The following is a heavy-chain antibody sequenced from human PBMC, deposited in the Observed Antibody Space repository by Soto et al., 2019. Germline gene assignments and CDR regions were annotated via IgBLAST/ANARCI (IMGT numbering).Heavy chain of an antibody. CDR3: ARGPMVRGVTDLDY. V-gene: IGHV4-59*01. Sequence: QVQLQESAPGLVKPSETLSLTCTVSDGSISSYYWSWIRQPPGKGLEWIGYIYYSGSTNYNPSLKSRVTIAVHTSKNQFSLKLSSVTAAATAVYYFARGPMVRGVTDLDYWCQGTLVTVS. D-gene: IGHD3-10*01. J-gene: IGHJ4*02. CDR1: DGSISSYY. CDR2: IYYSGST.